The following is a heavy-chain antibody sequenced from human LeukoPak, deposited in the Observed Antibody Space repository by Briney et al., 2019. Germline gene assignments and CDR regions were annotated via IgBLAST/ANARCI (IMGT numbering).Heavy chain of an antibody. V-gene: IGHV1-18*01. CDR2: ISAYNGNT. Sequence: ASVKVSCKASGYTFTSYGISWVRQAPGQGLEWMGWISAYNGNTNYAQKLQGRVTMTTDTSTSTAYMELRSLRSDDTAVYYCARGVVGATANDAFDIWGQGKMVTVSS. J-gene: IGHJ3*02. CDR3: ARGVVGATANDAFDI. D-gene: IGHD1-26*01. CDR1: GYTFTSYG.